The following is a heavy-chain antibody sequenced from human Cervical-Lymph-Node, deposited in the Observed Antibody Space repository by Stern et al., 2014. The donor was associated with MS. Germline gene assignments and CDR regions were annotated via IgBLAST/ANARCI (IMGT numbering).Heavy chain of an antibody. CDR3: ARDARNEDYDSSGSFDY. J-gene: IGHJ4*02. Sequence: VQLEESGGGVVQPGRSLRLSCVASGVSFNSFGMHWVRQAPGKGLEWLSYIYYDGSNIYYADSVKGRFTISRDNSKNTLHLQMNSLRVEDTAVYYCARDARNEDYDSSGSFDYWGQGTLVTVSS. V-gene: IGHV3-33*01. CDR1: GVSFNSFG. D-gene: IGHD3-22*01. CDR2: IYYDGSNI.